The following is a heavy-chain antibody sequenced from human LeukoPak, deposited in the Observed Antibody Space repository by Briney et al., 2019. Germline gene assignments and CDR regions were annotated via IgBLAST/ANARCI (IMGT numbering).Heavy chain of an antibody. Sequence: NTGGSLRLSCAASGFIFSSHSMTWVRQAPGKGLEWVSSISTSGTYIYYVDSVEGRFTISRDNAKNSLYLQMNSLRDEDTAVYYCARSLLGGAGSRYDYWGQGTLVTVSS. D-gene: IGHD3-10*01. CDR1: GFIFSSHS. J-gene: IGHJ4*02. V-gene: IGHV3-21*01. CDR3: ARSLLGGAGSRYDY. CDR2: ISTSGTYI.